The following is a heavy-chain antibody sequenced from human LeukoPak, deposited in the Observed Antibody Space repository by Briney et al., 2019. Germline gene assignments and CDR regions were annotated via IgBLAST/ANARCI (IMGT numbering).Heavy chain of an antibody. CDR1: GFTFSAYW. CDR3: ATGAKSGYEY. CDR2: IKSDERTT. J-gene: IGHJ4*02. V-gene: IGHV3-74*01. Sequence: GGSLRLSCAASGFTFSAYWMHWVRQVLGKGPVWVSFIKSDERTTNYADSVKGRFTISRDNARDTVDLQMNNLRADDTAVYYCATGAKSGYEYWGQGTLVTVSS. D-gene: IGHD5-12*01.